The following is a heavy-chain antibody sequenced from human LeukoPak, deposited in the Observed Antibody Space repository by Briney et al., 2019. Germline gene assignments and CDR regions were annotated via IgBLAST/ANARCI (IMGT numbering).Heavy chain of an antibody. CDR1: GFTFSSYS. D-gene: IGHD6-13*01. J-gene: IGHJ6*02. V-gene: IGHV3-21*01. CDR2: LSSSSSYI. CDR3: ANHRAAARDYYYYYGMDV. Sequence: PGGALRLSCAASGFTFSSYSMKWVRQAPGKGLEWVSSLSSSSSYIYYADSVKGRFTISRDNAKNSLYLQMNSLRAEDTAVYYCANHRAAARDYYYYYGMDVWGQGTTVTVSS.